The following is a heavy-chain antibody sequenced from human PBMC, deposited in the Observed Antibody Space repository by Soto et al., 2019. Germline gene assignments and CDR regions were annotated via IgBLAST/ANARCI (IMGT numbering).Heavy chain of an antibody. D-gene: IGHD3-16*01. V-gene: IGHV3-23*01. CDR2: ISGSGRGSRP. J-gene: IGHJ4*02. CDR3: TRERSLVSFLFDY. CDR1: GFNFSNYA. Sequence: QPGGSLRLSCVESGFNFSNYAVAWARQAPGKGLEWVSSISGSGRGSRPYYADSVQGRFTISRDHSKNIVSLQMDSLRVDDTAVYYCTRERSLVSFLFDYWGTGTLVTAPQ.